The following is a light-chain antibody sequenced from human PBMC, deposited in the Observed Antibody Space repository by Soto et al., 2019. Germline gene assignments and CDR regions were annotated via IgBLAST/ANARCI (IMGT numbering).Light chain of an antibody. Sequence: EIVLTQSPATLSSFPGDRVTLSCRASQYINTRLAWYQHRPGQAPRLLIYQTSLRAAGIPARFSASGSGTDFTLTISGLEPEDFAVYYCQQYDRSPYTFGQGTKVDIK. CDR3: QQYDRSPYT. V-gene: IGKV3-20*01. J-gene: IGKJ2*01. CDR2: QTS. CDR1: QYINTR.